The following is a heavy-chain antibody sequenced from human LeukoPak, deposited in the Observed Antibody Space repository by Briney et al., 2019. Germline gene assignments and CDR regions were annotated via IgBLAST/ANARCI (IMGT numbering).Heavy chain of an antibody. Sequence: GGSLSLSCAASRFTLSSSAMGWVCQAPGKGLEWVSIISGSSDYVCYADSVRGRFTISRDNSKNTLYLQMNSLRAEDTAVYYCARGGASSKWFGPWGQGTLVTVSS. CDR2: ISGSSDYV. J-gene: IGHJ5*02. D-gene: IGHD6-13*01. V-gene: IGHV3-23*01. CDR3: ARGGASSKWFGP. CDR1: RFTLSSSA.